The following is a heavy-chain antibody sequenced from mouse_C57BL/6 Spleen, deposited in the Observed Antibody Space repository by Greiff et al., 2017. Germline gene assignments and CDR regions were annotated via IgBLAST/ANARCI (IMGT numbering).Heavy chain of an antibody. CDR2: INPNYGTT. V-gene: IGHV1-39*01. J-gene: IGHJ4*01. D-gene: IGHD2-5*01. Sequence: VHVKQSGPELVKPGASVKISCKASGYSFTDYNMNWVKQSNGKSLEWIGVINPNYGTTSYNQKFKGKATLTVDQSSSTAYMQLNSLTSEDSAVYYCARHYSNERTYAMDYWGQGTSVTVSS. CDR1: GYSFTDYN. CDR3: ARHYSNERTYAMDY.